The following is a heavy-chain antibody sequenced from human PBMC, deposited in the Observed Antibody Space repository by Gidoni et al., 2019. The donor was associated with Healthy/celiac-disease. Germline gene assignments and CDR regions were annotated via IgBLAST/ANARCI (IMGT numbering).Heavy chain of an antibody. D-gene: IGHD3-10*01. CDR2: IYYSGST. CDR1: GGSIRSSSYY. Sequence: QLQLQESGPGLGKPSETLSLTCTVSGGSIRSSSYYWGWIRQPPGKGLEWIGSIYYSGSTYYHPSLKSRVTISVDTSKNQFSLKLSSVTAADTAVYYCASQDYYGSGNYDYWGQGTLVTVSS. J-gene: IGHJ4*02. V-gene: IGHV4-39*01. CDR3: ASQDYYGSGNYDY.